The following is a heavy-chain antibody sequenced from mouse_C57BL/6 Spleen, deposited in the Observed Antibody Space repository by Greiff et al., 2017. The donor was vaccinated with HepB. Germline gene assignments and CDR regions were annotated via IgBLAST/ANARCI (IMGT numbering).Heavy chain of an antibody. V-gene: IGHV1-82*01. J-gene: IGHJ2*01. CDR3: VYDGYFDY. D-gene: IGHD2-3*01. CDR2: IYPGDGDT. CDR1: GYAFSSSW. Sequence: VQLQQSGPELVKPGASVKISCKASGYAFSSSWMNWVKQRPGKGLEWIGRIYPGDGDTNYNGKFKGKATLTADKSSSTAYMQLSSLTSEDSAVYFFVYDGYFDYWGQGTTLTVSS.